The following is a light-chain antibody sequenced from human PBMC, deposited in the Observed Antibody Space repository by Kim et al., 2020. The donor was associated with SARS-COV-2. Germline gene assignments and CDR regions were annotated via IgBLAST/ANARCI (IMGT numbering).Light chain of an antibody. CDR1: SSNIGSYY. V-gene: IGLV1-51*01. CDR2: DNN. Sequence: QSVLTQPPSVSAAPGQKVTISCSGTSSNIGSYYVSWYQHLPGTAPKLLIYDNNKRPSGIPDRFSDSKSGTSATLGITGLQSGDEADYYCATWDSRLTGVVFGGGTQLTVL. J-gene: IGLJ3*02. CDR3: ATWDSRLTGVV.